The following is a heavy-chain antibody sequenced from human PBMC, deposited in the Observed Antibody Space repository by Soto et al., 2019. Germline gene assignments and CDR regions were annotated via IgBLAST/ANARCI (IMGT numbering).Heavy chain of an antibody. V-gene: IGHV4-59*01. CDR3: ARGIEQLGA. D-gene: IGHD5-18*01. CDR1: DYSISSFY. Sequence: XETLSLTCTVSDYSISSFYWSWIRQPPGKGLDWIGYVHHSGSTNCNPSLKSRVTMSVDTSKNQFSLKLTSVTAADTALYYCARGIEQLGAWGQGTLVTV. CDR2: VHHSGST. J-gene: IGHJ5*02.